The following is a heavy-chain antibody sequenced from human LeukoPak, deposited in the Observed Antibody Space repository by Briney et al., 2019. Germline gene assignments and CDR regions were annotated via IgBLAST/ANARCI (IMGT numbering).Heavy chain of an antibody. J-gene: IGHJ4*02. CDR3: ARSHYYGAFLSFDY. V-gene: IGHV3-64*02. CDR2: INSNGGRT. D-gene: IGHD4-17*01. Sequence: GGSLRLSCVGFGFTFSTCPMHWVRQAPGKGLEPVSGINSNGGRTYYADPMKGRFTISRDNSKNTLYLQMDSLRPEDTAVYYCARSHYYGAFLSFDYWGQGTLVTVSS. CDR1: GFTFSTCP.